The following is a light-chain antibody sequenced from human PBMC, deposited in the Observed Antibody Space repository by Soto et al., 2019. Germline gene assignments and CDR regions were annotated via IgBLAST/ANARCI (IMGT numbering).Light chain of an antibody. V-gene: IGKV3-15*01. Sequence: IVFTQSPGTLSLYPGERATLSCRASQSVSNNYLAWYQQKPGQAPRLLIYDASTRATGIPARFSGSGSGTDFTLTISGLQSEDFAVYYCQQYNNWSQTFGQGTKVDIK. CDR3: QQYNNWSQT. J-gene: IGKJ1*01. CDR2: DAS. CDR1: QSVSNN.